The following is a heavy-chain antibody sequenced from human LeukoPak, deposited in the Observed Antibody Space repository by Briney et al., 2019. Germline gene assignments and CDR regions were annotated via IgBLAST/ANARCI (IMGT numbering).Heavy chain of an antibody. Sequence: GGSLRLPCAASGFTFTSFAMTWVREAPGKGLEWVSAISGSGGATYYADSVKGRFTISRDNSKNTLYLQMDSLRAEDTAVYYCAKDRTRLDYWGQGTLVTVSS. CDR3: AKDRTRLDY. V-gene: IGHV3-23*01. J-gene: IGHJ4*02. CDR2: ISGSGGAT. CDR1: GFTFTSFA.